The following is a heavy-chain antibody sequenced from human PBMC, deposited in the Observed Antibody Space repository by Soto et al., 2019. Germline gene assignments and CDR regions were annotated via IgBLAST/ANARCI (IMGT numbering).Heavy chain of an antibody. CDR1: GGSLSSSRYY. D-gene: IGHD6-6*01. CDR2: IYYSGST. J-gene: IGHJ4*02. Sequence: APETLSLTGTVSGGSLSSSRYYWGWLRQHPGKGLEWIGGIYYSGSTYSNPSLKRRATISVDTSKNQSSLKLNSVTAADTPAYYSARCRHNPSSSIPYIDIWGQGTPGT. CDR3: ARCRHNPSSSIPYIDI. V-gene: IGHV4-39*01.